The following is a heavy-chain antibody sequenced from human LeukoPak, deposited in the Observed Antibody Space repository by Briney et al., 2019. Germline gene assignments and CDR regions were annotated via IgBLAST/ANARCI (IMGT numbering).Heavy chain of an antibody. V-gene: IGHV1-18*01. CDR1: GYTFSSYG. CDR2: ISVINNANT. Sequence: ASVKVSCKASGYTFSSYGINWVRQAPGQGLEWMGWISVINNANTRYAQNFQGRLTMTTDTSTTTAYMELRSLRSDDTAVYYCTREFPFCGADCFSGVFDIWGQGTMVTVS. J-gene: IGHJ3*02. D-gene: IGHD2-21*02. CDR3: TREFPFCGADCFSGVFDI.